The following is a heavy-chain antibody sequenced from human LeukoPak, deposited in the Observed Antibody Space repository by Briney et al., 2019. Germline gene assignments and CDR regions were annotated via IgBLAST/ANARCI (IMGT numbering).Heavy chain of an antibody. Sequence: PWETLSLTCAVSGDSVSGSFWWSWARQPPHKGLEWIGEIHHSGSSNYNPSLESRVIISLDGSKNLLSLELSSVTAADTAVYYCVRHRGWYFGYWGQGTLVTVSS. CDR1: GDSVSGSFW. D-gene: IGHD6-19*01. J-gene: IGHJ4*02. CDR2: IHHSGSS. V-gene: IGHV4-4*02. CDR3: VRHRGWYFGY.